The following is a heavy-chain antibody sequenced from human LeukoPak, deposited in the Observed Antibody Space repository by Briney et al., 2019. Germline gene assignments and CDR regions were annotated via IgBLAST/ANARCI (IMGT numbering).Heavy chain of an antibody. CDR3: ARVRWERLLIDY. D-gene: IGHD2-15*01. CDR1: GFTFSSYA. V-gene: IGHV3-30-3*01. J-gene: IGHJ4*02. CDR2: ISYDGSNK. Sequence: GGSLRLSCAASGFTFSSYAMHWVRQAPGKGLEWVAVISYDGSNKYYADSVKGRFTISRDNSKNTLYLQMNSLRAGDMAVYYCARVRWERLLIDYWGQGTRVSVSS.